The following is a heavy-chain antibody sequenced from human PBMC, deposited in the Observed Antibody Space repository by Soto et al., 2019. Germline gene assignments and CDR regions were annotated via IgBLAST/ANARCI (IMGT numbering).Heavy chain of an antibody. CDR1: GFNFGSYA. CDR2: ISYDGSNK. Sequence: GGSLRLSSTASGFNFGSYAMHWVRQAPGKGLEWVAVISYDGSNKYYADSVKGRFTISRDNAKNSLYLQMNSLRDEDTAVYYCAREGGSLNWFDPWGQGTLVTVSS. D-gene: IGHD1-26*01. V-gene: IGHV3-30-3*01. J-gene: IGHJ5*02. CDR3: AREGGSLNWFDP.